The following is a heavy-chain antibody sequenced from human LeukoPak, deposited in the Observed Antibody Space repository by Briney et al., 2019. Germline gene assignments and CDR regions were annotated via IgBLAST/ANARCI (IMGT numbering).Heavy chain of an antibody. CDR3: ARDAAENGGWYFDL. CDR1: GGTFSSYA. CDR2: IIPIFGTA. D-gene: IGHD3-10*01. V-gene: IGHV1-69*05. Sequence: GASVKVSCKASGGTFSSYAISWVRQAPGQGLEWMGGIIPIFGTANYAQKFQGRVTITTDESTSTAYMELSSLRSEDTAVYYCARDAAENGGWYFDLWGRGTLVTVSS. J-gene: IGHJ2*01.